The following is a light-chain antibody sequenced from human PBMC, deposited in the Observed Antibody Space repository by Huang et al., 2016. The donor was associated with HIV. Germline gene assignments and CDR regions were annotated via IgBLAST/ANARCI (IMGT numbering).Light chain of an antibody. CDR3: MQALQTPYT. CDR1: QSLLHSNGYNY. Sequence: DIVMTQSPLSLPVTPGEPASISCRSSQSLLHSNGYNYLDWYLQKPGQSPQLLIYLNSNRASGVADRFSGSGSGTDFTLKISRVEAEDVGVYYCMQALQTPYTFGQGTKLEIK. V-gene: IGKV2-28*01. CDR2: LNS. J-gene: IGKJ2*01.